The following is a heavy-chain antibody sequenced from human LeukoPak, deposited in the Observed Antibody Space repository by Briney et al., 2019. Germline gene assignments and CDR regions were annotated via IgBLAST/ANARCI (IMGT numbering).Heavy chain of an antibody. CDR2: IKQDGSEK. J-gene: IGHJ3*02. V-gene: IGHV3-7*01. Sequence: GGSLRLSCAASGFTFSNAWMSWVRQAPGKGLEWVANIKQDGSEKYYVDSVKGRFTISRDNAKNSLYLQMNSLRAEDTAVYYCARLQQLVHDAFDIWGQGTMVTVSS. D-gene: IGHD6-13*01. CDR3: ARLQQLVHDAFDI. CDR1: GFTFSNAW.